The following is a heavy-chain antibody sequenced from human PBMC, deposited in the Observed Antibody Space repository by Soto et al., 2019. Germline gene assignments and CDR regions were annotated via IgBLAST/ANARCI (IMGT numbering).Heavy chain of an antibody. CDR2: ISYDGSNK. J-gene: IGHJ4*02. CDR1: GFTFSSYA. V-gene: IGHV3-30-3*01. D-gene: IGHD3-3*01. Sequence: GGSLRLSCAASGFTFSSYAMHWVRQAPGKGLEWVAVISYDGSNKYYADSVKGRFTISRDNSKNTLYLQMNSLRAEDTAVYYCARDYGTYYDFWSDTMVRGVFDYWGQGTLVTVSS. CDR3: ARDYGTYYDFWSDTMVRGVFDY.